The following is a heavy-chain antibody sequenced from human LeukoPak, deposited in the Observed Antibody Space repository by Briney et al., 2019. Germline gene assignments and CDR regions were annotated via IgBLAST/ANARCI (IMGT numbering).Heavy chain of an antibody. J-gene: IGHJ4*02. CDR2: IYYSGST. CDR3: ARDVRGQLPQYYFDY. CDR1: GGSISSSSYY. V-gene: IGHV4-39*07. Sequence: PSETLSLTCTVSGGSISSSSYYWGWIRQPPGKGLEWIGSIYYSGSTYYNPSLKSRVTISVDTSKNQFSLKLSSVTAADTAVYYCARDVRGQLPQYYFDYWGQGTLVTVSS. D-gene: IGHD2-2*01.